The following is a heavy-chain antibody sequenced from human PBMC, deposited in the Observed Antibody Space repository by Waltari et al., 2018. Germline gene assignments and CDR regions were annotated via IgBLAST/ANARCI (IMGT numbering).Heavy chain of an antibody. CDR1: A. Sequence: AMSWVRQAPGKGLEWVSAISGSGGSTYYADSVKGRFTISRDNSKNTLYLQMNSLRAEDTAVYYCAKEQWLDPADYFDYWGQGTLVTVSS. D-gene: IGHD6-19*01. CDR3: AKEQWLDPADYFDY. V-gene: IGHV3-23*01. CDR2: ISGSGGST. J-gene: IGHJ4*02.